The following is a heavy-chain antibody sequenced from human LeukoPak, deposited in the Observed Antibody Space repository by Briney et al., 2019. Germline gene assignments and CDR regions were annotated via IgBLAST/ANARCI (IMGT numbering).Heavy chain of an antibody. D-gene: IGHD2-8*01. CDR2: INHSGST. Sequence: SETLSLTCAVYGGSFSGYYWSWIRQPPGKGLEWIGEINHSGSTNYNPSLKSRVTISVDTSKNQFSLKLSSVTAADTAVYYCARGNVIVLMVYAEYYFDYWAREPWSPSPQ. J-gene: IGHJ4*02. CDR1: GGSFSGYY. V-gene: IGHV4-34*01. CDR3: ARGNVIVLMVYAEYYFDY.